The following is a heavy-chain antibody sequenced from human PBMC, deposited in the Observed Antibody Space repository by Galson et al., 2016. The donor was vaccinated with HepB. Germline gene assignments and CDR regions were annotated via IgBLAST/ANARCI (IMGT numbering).Heavy chain of an antibody. Sequence: ETLSLTCTVSGGSISLYSWSWIRQPPGKGLEWIGYIFYDGSANYNPSLKSRVAISRDTSENQFSLKVSSVTGADTAGYYCAASYLVGAPASVFRYWGQGFLATVSS. J-gene: IGHJ4*02. CDR3: AASYLVGAPASVFRY. CDR1: GGSISLYS. D-gene: IGHD1-26*01. CDR2: IFYDGSA. V-gene: IGHV4-59*01.